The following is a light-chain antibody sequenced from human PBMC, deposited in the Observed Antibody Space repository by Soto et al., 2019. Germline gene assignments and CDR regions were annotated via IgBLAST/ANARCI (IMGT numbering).Light chain of an antibody. J-gene: IGKJ1*01. V-gene: IGKV3-20*01. CDR2: DVS. CDR1: QSVSSNY. Sequence: EIVLTQSPGTLSLSPGERATLSCRSSQSVSSNYLAWYQQKPDLPPRLLIYDVSGRATGIPDRFSGSGSGTDFTLIISRLEPEDFAVYYCQQYGSSPTFGQGTKVEIK. CDR3: QQYGSSPT.